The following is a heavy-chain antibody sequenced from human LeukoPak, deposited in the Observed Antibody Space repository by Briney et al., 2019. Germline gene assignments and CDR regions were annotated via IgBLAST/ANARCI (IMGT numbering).Heavy chain of an antibody. CDR2: IYTSGST. Sequence: SETLSLTCTVSGGSISSYCWSWIRQPAGKGLEWIGRIYTSGSTNYNPSLKSRVTISVDTSKNQFSLKLSSVTAADTAVYYCASRIGTRYYYMDVWGKGTTVTVSS. J-gene: IGHJ6*03. D-gene: IGHD6-6*01. V-gene: IGHV4-4*07. CDR3: ASRIGTRYYYMDV. CDR1: GGSISSYC.